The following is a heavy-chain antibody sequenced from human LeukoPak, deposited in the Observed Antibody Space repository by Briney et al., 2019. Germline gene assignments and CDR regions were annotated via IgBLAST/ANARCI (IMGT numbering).Heavy chain of an antibody. CDR2: INAGNGNT. CDR1: GYTFTSYA. V-gene: IGHV1-3*01. Sequence: ASVKVSCKASGYTFTSYAMHWVRQAPGQRLEWMGWINAGNGNTEYSQKFQGRVTITRDTSASTAYMELSSLRSEDTAVYYCARDLNQYYYDSSGYYFGYWGQGTLVTVSS. J-gene: IGHJ4*02. D-gene: IGHD3-22*01. CDR3: ARDLNQYYYDSSGYYFGY.